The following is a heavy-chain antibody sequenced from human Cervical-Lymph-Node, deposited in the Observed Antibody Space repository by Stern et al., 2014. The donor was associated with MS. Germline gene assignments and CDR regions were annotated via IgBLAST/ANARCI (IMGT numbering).Heavy chain of an antibody. CDR1: GYTFTINY. CDR2: INPSGGSA. CDR3: AREGSRRTPTGYDY. J-gene: IGHJ4*02. V-gene: IGHV1-46*01. D-gene: IGHD3-9*01. Sequence: VQLVESGAEVKKPGASVKVSCKASGYTFTINYMHWVRQAPGQGLAWIGIINPSGGSAHYAQKFQGRVTMTRDTSTNTVYMDLSSLRSDDTAVYFCAREGSRRTPTGYDYWGQGTPVTVSS.